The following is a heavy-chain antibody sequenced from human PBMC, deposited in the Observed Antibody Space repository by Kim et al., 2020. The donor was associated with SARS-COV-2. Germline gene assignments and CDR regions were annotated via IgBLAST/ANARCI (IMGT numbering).Heavy chain of an antibody. CDR2: ISYDGSNK. CDR3: ARGTMVLDY. D-gene: IGHD3-10*01. CDR1: GFTFSSYG. V-gene: IGHV3-33*05. J-gene: IGHJ4*02. Sequence: GGSLRLSCAASGFTFSSYGMHWVRQAPGKGLEWVAVISYDGSNKYYADSVKGRFTISRDNSKNTLYLQMNSLRAEDTAVYYCARGTMVLDYWGQGTLVTVSS.